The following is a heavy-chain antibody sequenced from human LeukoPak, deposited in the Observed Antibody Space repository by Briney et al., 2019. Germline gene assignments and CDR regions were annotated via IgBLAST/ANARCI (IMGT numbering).Heavy chain of an antibody. Sequence: PGGSLRLSCAASGFTFSSYSMNWVRQAPGKGLEWVSSISSSSSYIYYADSVKGRFTISRDNAKNSLYLQMNSLRAEDTAVYYCARDREGIQLWSYAQSYFDYRGQGTLVTVSS. CDR3: ARDREGIQLWSYAQSYFDY. CDR2: ISSSSSYI. D-gene: IGHD5-18*01. CDR1: GFTFSSYS. J-gene: IGHJ4*02. V-gene: IGHV3-21*01.